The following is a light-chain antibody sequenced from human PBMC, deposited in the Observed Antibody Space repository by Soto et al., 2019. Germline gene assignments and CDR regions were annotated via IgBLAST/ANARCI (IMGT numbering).Light chain of an antibody. Sequence: QSVLTQPPSVSGAPGQRVTISCTGSSSNIGAGYDVHWYQQLPGRAPKLLIYGNTNLPSGVPDRFSGSKSGTSASLAITGLQAEDEADYDCLSFDSSLSVVFGGGTKLTVL. CDR3: LSFDSSLSVV. J-gene: IGLJ2*01. V-gene: IGLV1-40*01. CDR2: GNT. CDR1: SSNIGAGYD.